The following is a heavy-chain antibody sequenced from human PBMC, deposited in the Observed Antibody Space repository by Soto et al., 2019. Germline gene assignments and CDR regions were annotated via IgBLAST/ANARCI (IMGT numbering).Heavy chain of an antibody. D-gene: IGHD3-16*01. CDR2: IYWDDAK. CDR3: APKGGGDRILDY. Sequence: QITLKESGPTLVKPTQTLTLTCTFSGFSLSASGVGVGWIRQPPGKALEWLAIIYWDDAKHYSPSLKSSLTLPKDPTKNQVVLKMTNMAPVDTATYYGAPKGGGDRILDYWGQGTLVTVSS. J-gene: IGHJ4*02. V-gene: IGHV2-5*02. CDR1: GFSLSASGVG.